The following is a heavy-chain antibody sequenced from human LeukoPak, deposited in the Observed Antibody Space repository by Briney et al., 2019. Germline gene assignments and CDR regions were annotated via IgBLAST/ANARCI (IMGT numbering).Heavy chain of an antibody. CDR1: GFTFSSYS. J-gene: IGHJ4*02. CDR3: AKNGLGTFDY. V-gene: IGHV3-21*01. D-gene: IGHD3/OR15-3a*01. Sequence: GGSLRLSCAASGFTFSSYSMNWVRQAPGKGLEWVSSISSSSSYIYYADSVKGRFTISRDNAKNSLYLQMNSLRAEDTAVYYCAKNGLGTFDYWGQGTLVTVSS. CDR2: ISSSSSYI.